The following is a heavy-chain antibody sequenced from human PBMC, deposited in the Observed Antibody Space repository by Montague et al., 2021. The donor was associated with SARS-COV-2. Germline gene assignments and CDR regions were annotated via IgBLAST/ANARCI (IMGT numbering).Heavy chain of an antibody. CDR1: GTSFSGYY. V-gene: IGHV4-34*01. CDR2: NNHGGST. Sequence: SETLSLTCAVHGTSFSGYYWNWIRQPPGKGLEWIGENNHGGSTKYSPSLKSRLTISADTSKNQFSLKLTSVAAADTAVYYCARLRDGVVPSPILGVGPYYSYYYMDVWGRGTTVTVSS. CDR3: ARLRDGVVPSPILGVGPYYSYYYMDV. D-gene: IGHD3-10*01. J-gene: IGHJ6*03.